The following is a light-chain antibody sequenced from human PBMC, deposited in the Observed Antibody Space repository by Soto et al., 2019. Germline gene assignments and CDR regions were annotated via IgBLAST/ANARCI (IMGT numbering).Light chain of an antibody. Sequence: QSALTQPHSVSGSPGQSVTISCTGTSVDVGAYDFVSWYQQHPGKAPKLLIYVVSGRPSGVPHRFSGSKSGNTASLTISGLQAEDEADYYCSSYTISNTLPFVFGTGTKVTVL. CDR3: SSYTISNTLPFV. CDR1: SVDVGAYDF. CDR2: VVS. V-gene: IGLV2-11*01. J-gene: IGLJ1*01.